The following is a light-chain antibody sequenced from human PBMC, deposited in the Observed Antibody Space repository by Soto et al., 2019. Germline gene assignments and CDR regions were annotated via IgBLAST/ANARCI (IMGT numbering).Light chain of an antibody. CDR1: QSVSSN. CDR2: GAS. J-gene: IGKJ2*01. Sequence: EIVMTQSPATLSVSPGERATLSCRASQSVSSNLAWYQQKVGQAPRLPLWGASNRVTGIPARFSGSGSGTEFTLTISSLQSEDFAVYYCQQSNSWPNTFGQGTKLEIK. V-gene: IGKV3-15*01. CDR3: QQSNSWPNT.